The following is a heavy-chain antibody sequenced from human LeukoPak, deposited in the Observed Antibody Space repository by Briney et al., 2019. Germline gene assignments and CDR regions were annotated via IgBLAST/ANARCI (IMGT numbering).Heavy chain of an antibody. J-gene: IGHJ4*02. Sequence: SETLSLTCTVSGGSVTSYYWNWIRQPPGKGLEWIGHIYFSGITNYNPSLKSRVTISLDTSKNQFSLKLSSVTAADTAVYYCASSGFGVVTLDYWGQGTLVTVSS. CDR3: ASSGFGVVTLDY. V-gene: IGHV4-59*02. CDR1: GGSVTSYY. CDR2: IYFSGIT. D-gene: IGHD3-3*01.